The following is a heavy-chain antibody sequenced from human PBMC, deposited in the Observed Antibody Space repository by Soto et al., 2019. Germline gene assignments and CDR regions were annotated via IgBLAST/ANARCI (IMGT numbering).Heavy chain of an antibody. CDR1: GFTVSNNY. J-gene: IGHJ4*02. D-gene: IGHD1-26*01. CDR3: WATRGGGGY. V-gene: IGHV3-53*01. Sequence: EVQLVESGGGLIQPGGSLRLSCAVSGFTVSNNYMSWVRQAPGKGLEGVSVIYSGGYTAYGDSVKGRFTISRDNSKNTLILKRNGRGGDDPGLFFGWATRGGGGYWGQGTLVTVSS. CDR2: IYSGGYT.